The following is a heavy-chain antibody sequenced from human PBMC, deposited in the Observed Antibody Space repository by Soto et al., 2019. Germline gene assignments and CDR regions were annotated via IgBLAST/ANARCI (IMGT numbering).Heavy chain of an antibody. V-gene: IGHV5-51*01. CDR2: IYPGDSDT. CDR1: GYSFTSYW. Sequence: GESLKISCTGVGYSFTSYWIGWVRQMTGKGLEWMGIIYPGDSDTRYSPSFQGQVTISADKSISTVYLQWSSLKASDTAMYYCARGYCTTNICDPWFDPWGQGTLVTAPQ. CDR3: ARGYCTTNICDPWFDP. D-gene: IGHD2-8*01. J-gene: IGHJ5*02.